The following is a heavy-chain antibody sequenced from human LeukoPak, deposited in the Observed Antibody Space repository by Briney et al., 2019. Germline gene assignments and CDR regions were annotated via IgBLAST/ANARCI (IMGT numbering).Heavy chain of an antibody. V-gene: IGHV4-4*07. J-gene: IGHJ4*02. D-gene: IGHD3-3*01. Sequence: TSETLSLTCTVSGGSISSYYWSWIRQPAGKGLEWIGRIYISGSTNYNPSLKSRVTMSVDTSKNQFSLKLSSVTAADTAVYYCAMRADFWSGYDYWGQGTLVTVSS. CDR3: AMRADFWSGYDY. CDR1: GGSISSYY. CDR2: IYISGST.